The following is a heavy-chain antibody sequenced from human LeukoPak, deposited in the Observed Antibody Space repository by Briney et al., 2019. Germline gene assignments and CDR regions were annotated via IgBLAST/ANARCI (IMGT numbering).Heavy chain of an antibody. CDR3: ARSQYYYGSGSYYNPPPLFDY. V-gene: IGHV4-31*03. CDR2: IYYSGST. D-gene: IGHD3-10*01. CDR1: GGSISSGGYY. J-gene: IGHJ4*02. Sequence: SETLSLTCTVSGGSISSGGYYWSWIRQHPGKGLEWIGYIYYSGSTYYNPSLKSRVTISVDTSKDQFSLKLSSVTAADTAVYYCARSQYYYGSGSYYNPPPLFDYWGQGTLVTVSS.